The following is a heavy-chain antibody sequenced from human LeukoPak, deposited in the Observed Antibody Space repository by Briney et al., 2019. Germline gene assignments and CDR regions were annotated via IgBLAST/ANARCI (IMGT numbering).Heavy chain of an antibody. CDR3: AREKRSPPRGFDP. CDR1: GGSMSSTDYY. CDR2: IYYTGST. J-gene: IGHJ5*02. Sequence: SETLSLTCTVSGGSMSSTDYYWNWIRQPPGKGLEWFAYIYYTGSTYYNPSLKSRVTISIDTSKNQFSLKLSSVTAADTAVYYCAREKRSPPRGFDPWGQGTLVTVSS. V-gene: IGHV4-30-4*08.